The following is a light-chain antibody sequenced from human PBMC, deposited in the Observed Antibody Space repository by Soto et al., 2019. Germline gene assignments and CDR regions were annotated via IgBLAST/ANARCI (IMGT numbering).Light chain of an antibody. CDR1: QSVTSSY. V-gene: IGKV3-20*01. Sequence: EIVLTQCPGTLSLSPGERATRSCRASQSVTSSYLTWYQQKPGQAPRLLIYGASTMAAGIPDRFSGSGSGTDFTLTISSLEPEDFAVYYCQQYGKLPITFGQGTRLEIK. CDR2: GAS. J-gene: IGKJ5*01. CDR3: QQYGKLPIT.